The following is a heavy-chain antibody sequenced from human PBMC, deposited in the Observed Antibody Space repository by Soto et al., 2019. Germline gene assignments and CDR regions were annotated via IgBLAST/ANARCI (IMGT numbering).Heavy chain of an antibody. J-gene: IGHJ6*02. CDR2: ISYDGRNK. V-gene: IGHV3-30-3*01. D-gene: IGHD3-10*02. CDR1: GFTFSSYA. Sequence: QVQLVESGGGVVQPGRSLRLSCAASGFTFSSYAMHWVRQAPGKGLEWVAVISYDGRNKYYADSVKGRFTISRDNSKNTLQLQMNNLRAEDTAVYYSARCLLYVKGYYDYGMDVWGQGTTVTVSS. CDR3: ARCLLYVKGYYDYGMDV.